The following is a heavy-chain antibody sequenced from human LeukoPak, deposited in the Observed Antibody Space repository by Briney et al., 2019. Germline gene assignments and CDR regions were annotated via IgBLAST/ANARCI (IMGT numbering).Heavy chain of an antibody. CDR2: IYYSGST. CDR1: GGSISSYY. V-gene: IGHV4-59*01. J-gene: IGHJ6*02. Sequence: SETLSLTCTVSGGSISSYYWSWIRQPPGKGLEWIGYIYYSGSTNYNPSLKSRVTISVDTSKNQFSLKLSSVTAADTAVYYCARGRFESGWYRRYYYYYGMDVWGQGTTVTVSS. D-gene: IGHD6-19*01. CDR3: ARGRFESGWYRRYYYYYGMDV.